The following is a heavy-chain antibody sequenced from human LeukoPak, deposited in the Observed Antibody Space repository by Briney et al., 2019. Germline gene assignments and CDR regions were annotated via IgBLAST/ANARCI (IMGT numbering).Heavy chain of an antibody. V-gene: IGHV3-23*01. D-gene: IGHD5-12*01. J-gene: IGHJ4*02. CDR2: ISHSSSGT. Sequence: GGSLRLSCVGSGFTFSSYAMSWVRQAPGKGLEWVSAISHSSSGTYYVDSVKGRFTISRDNSKNTMYMQMNSLRAEDTAVYYCARGGYDWGQGTLVTVSS. CDR1: GFTFSSYA. CDR3: ARGGYD.